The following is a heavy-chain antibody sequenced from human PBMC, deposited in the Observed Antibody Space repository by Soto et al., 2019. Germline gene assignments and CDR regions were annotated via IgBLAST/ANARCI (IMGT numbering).Heavy chain of an antibody. J-gene: IGHJ4*02. V-gene: IGHV4-59*02. CDR2: IYNSGST. CDR3: ARYPHLGELSLYRPFDS. Sequence: QVQLQESGPGLVKPSETLSLTCAVSGDSVNNYYWSWIRQIPGKGLEWIGHIYNSGSTNYNPSLKSRVTIPIDTSKNQLSLKLSPVTAADTAVYYCARYPHLGELSLYRPFDSWGQGILVTVSS. CDR1: GDSVNNYY. D-gene: IGHD3-16*02.